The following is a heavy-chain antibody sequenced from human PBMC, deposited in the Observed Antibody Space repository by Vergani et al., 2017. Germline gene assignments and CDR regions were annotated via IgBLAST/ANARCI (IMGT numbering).Heavy chain of an antibody. CDR1: GYTFTSYG. CDR2: IIPILGIA. J-gene: IGHJ6*02. CDR3: ARAAGYSSGWYRMDV. D-gene: IGHD6-19*01. Sequence: QVQLVQSGAEVKKPGASVKVSCKASGYTFTSYGISWVRQAPGQGLEWMGRIIPILGIANYAQKFQGRVTITADKSTSTAYMELSSLRSEDTAVYYCARAAGYSSGWYRMDVWGQGTTVTVSS. V-gene: IGHV1-69*04.